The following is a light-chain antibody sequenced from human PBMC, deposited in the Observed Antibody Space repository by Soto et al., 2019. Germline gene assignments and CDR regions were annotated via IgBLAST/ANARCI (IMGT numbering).Light chain of an antibody. J-gene: IGKJ1*01. V-gene: IGKV1-39*02. CDR3: QHYGSTPPWT. CDR1: QNIHSF. CDR2: GGS. Sequence: DIQMTQSPSSLAASVGERVTITCRASQNIHSFLNWYQQKPGKAPQVLIYGGSALQSGVPSRFSGSGSGTDFTLTISRLEPEDFAVYYCQHYGSTPPWTFGQGTKVEIK.